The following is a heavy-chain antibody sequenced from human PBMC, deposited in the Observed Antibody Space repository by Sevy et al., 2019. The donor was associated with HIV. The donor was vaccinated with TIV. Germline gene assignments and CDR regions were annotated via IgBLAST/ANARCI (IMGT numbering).Heavy chain of an antibody. CDR1: GFPFSTYA. Sequence: GGSLRLSCAASGFPFSTYAMSWVRQAPGKGLEWVSAISGNGDNTYYTDSVKGRFTISRDNSKKTLFLHMNSLRAEDTAVYYCTKSPIQAGFDYWGQGTPVTVSS. CDR3: TKSPIQAGFDY. CDR2: ISGNGDNT. J-gene: IGHJ4*02. D-gene: IGHD3-10*01. V-gene: IGHV3-23*01.